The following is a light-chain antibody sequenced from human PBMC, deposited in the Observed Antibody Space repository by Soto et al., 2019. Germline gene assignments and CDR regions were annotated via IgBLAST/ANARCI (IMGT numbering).Light chain of an antibody. V-gene: IGKV3-20*01. CDR1: EFLSSSY. J-gene: IGKJ2*01. Sequence: EIVLTQSPGTLSLSPGERATLSCRASEFLSSSYLVWYQQKPGQAPRLLIYAASRRATGIPDRFSGSGSATEYTRTIHTLEPEDFAVYYCQQQGTFGQGTKLEIK. CDR3: QQQGT. CDR2: AAS.